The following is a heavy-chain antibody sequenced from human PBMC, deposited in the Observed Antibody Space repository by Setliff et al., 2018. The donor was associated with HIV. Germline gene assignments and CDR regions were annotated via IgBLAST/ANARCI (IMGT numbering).Heavy chain of an antibody. CDR1: GGPMSGYY. CDR2: IYSSGTT. Sequence: PSETLSLTCTVSGGPMSGYYWSWLRQSPVKGLEWIGYIYSSGTTNYNTTFKSRVSITLDTSRSQFSLMLSSVTAADTAIYYCAKYWRASGTYVFDIWGLGTMVTVSS. D-gene: IGHD2-15*01. J-gene: IGHJ3*02. V-gene: IGHV4-4*08. CDR3: AKYWRASGTYVFDI.